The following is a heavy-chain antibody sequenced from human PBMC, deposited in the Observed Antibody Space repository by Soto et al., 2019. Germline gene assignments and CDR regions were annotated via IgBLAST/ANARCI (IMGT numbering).Heavy chain of an antibody. V-gene: IGHV1-69*13. J-gene: IGHJ5*02. Sequence: ASVKVSCKASGGTFSSYAISWVRQAPGQGLEWMGGIIPIFGTANYAQKFQGRVTITADESTSTAYMELSSLRSEDTAVYYCARDVLDPGIAAAGSPGGWWFDPWGQGTLVTVS. CDR3: ARDVLDPGIAAAGSPGGWWFDP. CDR2: IIPIFGTA. CDR1: GGTFSSYA. D-gene: IGHD6-13*01.